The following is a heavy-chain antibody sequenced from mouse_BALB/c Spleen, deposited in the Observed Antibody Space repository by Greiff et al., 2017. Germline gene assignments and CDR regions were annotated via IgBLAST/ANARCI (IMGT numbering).Heavy chain of an antibody. Sequence: QVQLKQPGAELVKPGASVKLSCKASGYTFTSYWMHWVKQRPGQGLEWIGEIDPSDSYTNYNQKFKGKATLTVDKSSSTAYMQLSSLTSEDSAVYYCARASYGNYGLDYWGQGTSVTVSS. CDR3: ARASYGNYGLDY. CDR1: GYTFTSYW. J-gene: IGHJ4*01. D-gene: IGHD2-10*01. CDR2: IDPSDSYT. V-gene: IGHV1-69*02.